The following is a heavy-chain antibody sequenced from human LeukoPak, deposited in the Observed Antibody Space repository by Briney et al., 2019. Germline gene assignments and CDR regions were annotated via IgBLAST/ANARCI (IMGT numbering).Heavy chain of an antibody. CDR3: ASGYCSGGSCYSVGHAFDI. CDR2: MYYSGST. J-gene: IGHJ3*02. CDR1: GGSISSSSYY. Sequence: SETLSLTCIVSGGSISSSSYYWGWIRQPPGKGLEWIGSMYYSGSTYYNPSLKSRVTISIDTSKNQFSLKLSSVTAADTAVYYCASGYCSGGSCYSVGHAFDIWGQGAMVTVSS. D-gene: IGHD2-15*01. V-gene: IGHV4-39*07.